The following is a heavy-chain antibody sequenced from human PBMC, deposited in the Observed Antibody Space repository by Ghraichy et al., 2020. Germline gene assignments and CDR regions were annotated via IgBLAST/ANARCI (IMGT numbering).Heavy chain of an antibody. CDR1: GGSISSGGYY. D-gene: IGHD3-10*01. CDR3: ASTNPLGFGEFPRFDY. V-gene: IGHV4-31*03. CDR2: IYYSGST. Sequence: TLSLTCTVSGGSISSGGYYWSWIRQHPGKGLEWIGYIYYSGSTYYNPSLKSRVTISVDTSKNQFSLKLSSVTAADTAVYYCASTNPLGFGEFPRFDYWGQGTLVTVSS. J-gene: IGHJ4*02.